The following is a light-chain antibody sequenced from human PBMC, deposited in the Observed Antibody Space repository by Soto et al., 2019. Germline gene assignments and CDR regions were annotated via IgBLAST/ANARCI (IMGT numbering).Light chain of an antibody. CDR3: SSKTTTSPLVV. Sequence: QSVLTQPASVSGSPGQSITISCTGTTSDIGSYNYVAWYQQHPGKAPKLMIFDVNRRPSGISRRFSGSKSGNTASLTISGLQAEDEADDYCSSKTTTSPLVVLGGGTKLTVL. J-gene: IGLJ3*02. V-gene: IGLV2-14*01. CDR1: TSDIGSYNY. CDR2: DVN.